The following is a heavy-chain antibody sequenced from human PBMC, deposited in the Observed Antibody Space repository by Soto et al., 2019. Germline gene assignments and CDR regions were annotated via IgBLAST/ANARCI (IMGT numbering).Heavy chain of an antibody. CDR2: INHSGST. J-gene: IGHJ5*02. CDR3: ARNPVDFWSGYYKPPQSCFDP. D-gene: IGHD3-3*01. Sequence: SETLSLTCAVYGGSFSGYYWSWIRQPPGKGLEWIGEINHSGSTNYNPSLKSRVTISVDTSKNQFSLKLSSVTAADTAVYYCARNPVDFWSGYYKPPQSCFDPWGQGILGTVSS. V-gene: IGHV4-34*01. CDR1: GGSFSGYY.